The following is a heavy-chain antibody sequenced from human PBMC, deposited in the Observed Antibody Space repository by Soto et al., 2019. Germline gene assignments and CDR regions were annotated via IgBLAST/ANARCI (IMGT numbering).Heavy chain of an antibody. D-gene: IGHD3-22*01. CDR1: GYTFTSYA. CDR2: FNAGNGNT. V-gene: IGHV1-3*01. Sequence: QVQLVQSGAEVKKPGASVKVSCKASGYTFTSYAIHWVRQAPGQRLEWMGGFNAGNGNTKYSQKFQGRVTISRDTSASTAYMELSSLRSEDTAVYYCARGDYYDIHDYWGQGTLVTVSS. CDR3: ARGDYYDIHDY. J-gene: IGHJ4*02.